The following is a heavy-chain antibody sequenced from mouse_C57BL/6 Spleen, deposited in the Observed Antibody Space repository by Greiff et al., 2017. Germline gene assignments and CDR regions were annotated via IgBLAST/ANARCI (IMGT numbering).Heavy chain of an antibody. Sequence: VQLQESGGGLVKPGGSLKLSCAASGFTFSSYAMSWVRQTPEKRLEWVATISDGGSYTYYPDNVKGRFTISRDNAKNNLYLQMSHLKSEDTAMYYCARDGDYGNFDYWGQGTTLTVSS. V-gene: IGHV5-4*01. CDR2: ISDGGSYT. CDR1: GFTFSSYA. J-gene: IGHJ2*01. D-gene: IGHD2-1*01. CDR3: ARDGDYGNFDY.